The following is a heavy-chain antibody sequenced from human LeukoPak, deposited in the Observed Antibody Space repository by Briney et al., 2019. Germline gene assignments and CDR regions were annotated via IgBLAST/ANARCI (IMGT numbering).Heavy chain of an antibody. V-gene: IGHV3-23*01. Sequence: GGSLRLSCAASGFTFSSYAMAWIRQAPGQGLERVSTVTNSGSSTYYADSVKGRFTISRDNSKNTLFLQMNSLRAEDTAVYYCAKEDYGGNSKTFDIWGQGTMVTVSS. CDR1: GFTFSSYA. CDR3: AKEDYGGNSKTFDI. CDR2: VTNSGSST. D-gene: IGHD4-23*01. J-gene: IGHJ3*02.